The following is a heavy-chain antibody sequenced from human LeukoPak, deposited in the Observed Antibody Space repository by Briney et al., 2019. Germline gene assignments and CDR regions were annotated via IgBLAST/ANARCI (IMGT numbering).Heavy chain of an antibody. J-gene: IGHJ4*02. V-gene: IGHV3-48*04. CDR1: GLTFGKYS. CDR3: ARYISHKIDSHGYLDY. CDR2: IDTSSTTM. D-gene: IGHD3-22*01. Sequence: PGGSLRLSCAASGLTFGKYSMTWVRQAPGKGLEWVSFIDTSSTTMYYTDSVKGRFTISRDNAKNSLYLQMNSLKVEDTARYYCARYISHKIDSHGYLDYWGQGTLVTVSS.